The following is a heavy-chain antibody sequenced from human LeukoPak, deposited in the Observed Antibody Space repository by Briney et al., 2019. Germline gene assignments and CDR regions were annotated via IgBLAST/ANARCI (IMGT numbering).Heavy chain of an antibody. Sequence: GGSLRLSCAASGFTFSSYAMSWVRQAPGKGLEWVSAISGSGGSTYYADSVKGRFTISRDNSKNTLYLQMNSLRAEDTAVYYCAKDAYYDSSGYCLKFDYWGQGTLVTVPS. D-gene: IGHD3-22*01. CDR2: ISGSGGST. V-gene: IGHV3-23*01. J-gene: IGHJ4*02. CDR3: AKDAYYDSSGYCLKFDY. CDR1: GFTFSSYA.